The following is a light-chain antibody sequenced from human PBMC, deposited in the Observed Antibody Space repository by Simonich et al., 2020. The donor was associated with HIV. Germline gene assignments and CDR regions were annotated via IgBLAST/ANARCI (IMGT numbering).Light chain of an antibody. CDR3: QQYNNWPPIT. Sequence: EIVMTQSPGTLSVSPRERATLFCSASQSVSSNLAWYQQKPGQAPRLLIYGASTRATGIPARFSGSGSGTEFTLTISSMQSEDFAVYYCQQYNNWPPITFGQGTRLEIK. CDR1: QSVSSN. J-gene: IGKJ5*01. CDR2: GAS. V-gene: IGKV3-15*01.